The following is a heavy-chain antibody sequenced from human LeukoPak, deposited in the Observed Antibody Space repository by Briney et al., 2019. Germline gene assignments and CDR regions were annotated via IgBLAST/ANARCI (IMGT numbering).Heavy chain of an antibody. CDR2: ISYDGSNK. V-gene: IGHV3-30-3*01. CDR3: ARGLVLRYFDWLPDY. CDR1: GFTFSSYT. D-gene: IGHD3-9*01. Sequence: GRSLNLSCAASGFTFSSYTIHWVRQAPGKGLDWVAIISYDGSNKYYADSVKGRFTISRDNSKNTLYLQMNSLRAEDTAVYYCARGLVLRYFDWLPDYWGQGTLVTVSS. J-gene: IGHJ4*02.